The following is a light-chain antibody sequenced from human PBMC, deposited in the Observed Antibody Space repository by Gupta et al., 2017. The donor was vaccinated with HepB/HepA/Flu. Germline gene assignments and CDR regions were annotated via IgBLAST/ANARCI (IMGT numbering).Light chain of an antibody. CDR3: MQVVQTPVT. CDR2: LVS. J-gene: IGKJ5*01. V-gene: IGKV2-28*01. Sequence: DIMMTQSPLSLPVIPGEPASISCRSSQSLLHSNGYTYLDWYLQKPGQSPQLLIYLVSNRASGVPDRFSGSGSGTDFTLKISRVEAEDVGIYYCMQVVQTPVTFGQGTRLDIK. CDR1: QSLLHSNGYTY.